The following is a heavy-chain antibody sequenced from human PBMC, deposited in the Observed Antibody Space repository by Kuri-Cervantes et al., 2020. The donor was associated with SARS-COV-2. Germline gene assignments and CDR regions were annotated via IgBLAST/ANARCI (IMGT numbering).Heavy chain of an antibody. V-gene: IGHV4-34*01. D-gene: IGHD3-22*01. J-gene: IGHJ4*02. CDR3: ARGGSMIVVRRYFDY. CDR2: INHSGST. CDR1: GGSFSGYY. Sequence: SQTLSLTCAVYGGSFSGYYWSWIRQPLGKGLEWIGEINHSGSTNYNPSLKSRVTTSVDTSKNQFSLKLSSVTAADTAVYYCARGGSMIVVRRYFDYWGQGTLVTVSS.